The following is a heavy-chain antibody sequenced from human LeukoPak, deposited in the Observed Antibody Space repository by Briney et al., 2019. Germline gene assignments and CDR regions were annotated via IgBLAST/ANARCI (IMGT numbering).Heavy chain of an antibody. Sequence: PGGSLRLSCAASGCTFSSYEMNWVRQPAGKGLEWVSCISSTSSTIKYADSVKGGFTISRDNAKNSLYLQMNILRADARAVYYCARGASYYFYWFDLWGQGTLVTVSS. J-gene: IGHJ5*02. V-gene: IGHV3-48*03. CDR2: ISSTSSTI. CDR3: ARGASYYFYWFDL. CDR1: GCTFSSYE. D-gene: IGHD3-22*01.